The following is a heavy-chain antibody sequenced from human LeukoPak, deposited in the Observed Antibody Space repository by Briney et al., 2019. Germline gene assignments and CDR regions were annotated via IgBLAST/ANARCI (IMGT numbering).Heavy chain of an antibody. CDR2: ISGSGGST. J-gene: IGHJ4*02. Sequence: PGGSLRLSCAASGFTFSTYAMSWVRQAPGRGLEWVSAISGSGGSTYYADSVKGRFTFSRDNSKNTLYLQMNSLRAEDTAVYYCAKGLNSYDYWGQGTLVTVSS. CDR3: AKGLNSYDY. CDR1: GFTFSTYA. D-gene: IGHD5-18*01. V-gene: IGHV3-23*01.